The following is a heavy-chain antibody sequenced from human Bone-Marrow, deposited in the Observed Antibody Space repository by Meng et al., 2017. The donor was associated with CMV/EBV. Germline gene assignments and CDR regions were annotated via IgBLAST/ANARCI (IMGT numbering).Heavy chain of an antibody. Sequence: GESLKISCAASGFTFSSYAMSWIRQAPGKGLEWVSTISGSGGSTYYADSVKGRFTISRDNSKNTLYLQMNSLRAEDTAIYYCAIADYVWGSYRYFHFDYWGQGTLVTVSS. J-gene: IGHJ4*02. CDR2: ISGSGGST. V-gene: IGHV3-23*01. CDR1: GFTFSSYA. D-gene: IGHD3-16*02. CDR3: AIADYVWGSYRYFHFDY.